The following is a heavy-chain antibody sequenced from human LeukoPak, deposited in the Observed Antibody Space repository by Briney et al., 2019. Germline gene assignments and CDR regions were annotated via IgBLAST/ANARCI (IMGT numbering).Heavy chain of an antibody. CDR1: GASISSAGYY. CDR2: ISYTGST. D-gene: IGHD6-13*01. J-gene: IGHJ4*02. V-gene: IGHV4-31*03. Sequence: SQTLSLTCTVSGASISSAGYYWSWIRQHPGKGLEWIGFISYTGSTYYNSSLKSRVIISRDTSKNQFSLKLSSVTAADTAVYYCARGLRSTYSYYFDYWGQGTLVTVSS. CDR3: ARGLRSTYSYYFDY.